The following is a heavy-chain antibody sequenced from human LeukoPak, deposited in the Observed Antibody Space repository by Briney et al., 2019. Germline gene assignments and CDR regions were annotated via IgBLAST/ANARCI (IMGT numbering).Heavy chain of an antibody. CDR3: AKDENGGGAPPFDY. CDR2: ITRDGGST. D-gene: IGHD1-26*01. CDR1: GFTFDDYT. Sequence: GGSLRLSCAASGFTFDDYTMHWVRQAPGKGLEWVSLITRDGGSTYYADSVKGRFTFSRDNSKNSLYLQMNSLRTEDTALYYGAKDENGGGAPPFDYWGQGTLVTVS. J-gene: IGHJ4*02. V-gene: IGHV3-43*01.